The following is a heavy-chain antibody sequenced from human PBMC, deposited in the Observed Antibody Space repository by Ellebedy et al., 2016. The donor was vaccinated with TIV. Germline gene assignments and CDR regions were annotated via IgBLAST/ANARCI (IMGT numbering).Heavy chain of an antibody. Sequence: GESLKISCAASGFNFRSYWMTWVRQAPGKGLEWVAKIRQEGDEIYYVESVKGRFTISRDNAKHSLFLQMNSLGVEDTAVYYCARRASYGDYAVQVNPWFDPWGQGTLVTVSS. CDR1: GFNFRSYW. D-gene: IGHD4-17*01. J-gene: IGHJ5*02. CDR2: IRQEGDEI. CDR3: ARRASYGDYAVQVNPWFDP. V-gene: IGHV3-7*01.